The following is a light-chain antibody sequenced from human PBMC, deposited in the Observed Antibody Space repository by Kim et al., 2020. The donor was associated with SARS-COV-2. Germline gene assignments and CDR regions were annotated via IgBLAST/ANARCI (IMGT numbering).Light chain of an antibody. CDR1: QSVSSSY. J-gene: IGKJ3*01. Sequence: YPGERATLSCRASQSVSSSYLAWYQQKPGQAPRLLIYGASSRATGIPDRFSGSGSGTDFTLTISRLEPEDFAVYYCQQYGSSPFTFGPGTKEDIK. CDR2: GAS. V-gene: IGKV3-20*01. CDR3: QQYGSSPFT.